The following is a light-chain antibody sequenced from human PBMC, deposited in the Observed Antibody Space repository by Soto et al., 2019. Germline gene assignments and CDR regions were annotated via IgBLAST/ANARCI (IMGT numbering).Light chain of an antibody. V-gene: IGKV3-11*01. CDR2: DAS. CDR1: QSVSSY. Sequence: EIVLTQSPATLSLSPGERATLSCRASQSVSSYLAWYQQKPGQAPRLLIYDASNRATGIPARFSSSGSGTDFTLTISSLEPEDFAVYYCQQRSNWPPGYTFGRGTKLEIK. J-gene: IGKJ2*01. CDR3: QQRSNWPPGYT.